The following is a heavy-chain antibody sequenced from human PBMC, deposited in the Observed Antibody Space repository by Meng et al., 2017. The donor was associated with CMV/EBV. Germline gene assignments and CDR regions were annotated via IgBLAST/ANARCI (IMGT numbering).Heavy chain of an antibody. D-gene: IGHD2-2*01. CDR1: GGTFSSYA. V-gene: IGHV1-69*10. J-gene: IGHJ6*02. CDR3: ARGGDIVVVPAAFPYYYYGMDV. CDR2: IIPILGIA. Sequence: SVKVSCKASGGTFSSYAISWVRQAPGQGLEWMGGIIPILGIANYAQKFQGRVTITADKSTSTAYMELSSLRSEDTAVYYCARGGDIVVVPAAFPYYYYGMDVWGRGTMVTVSS.